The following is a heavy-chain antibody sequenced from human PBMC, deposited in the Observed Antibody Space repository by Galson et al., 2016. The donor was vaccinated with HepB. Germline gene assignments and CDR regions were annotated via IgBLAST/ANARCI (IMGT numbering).Heavy chain of an antibody. CDR2: SRNKSKSYTT. D-gene: IGHD1-1*01. Sequence: SLILSCAASGFIFGDHYIYWGRQAPGKRLEWVGCSRNKSKSYTTDYAASVRSRFTLSIDHSKNTLYLQMNRLKIEDTAVSFCGKIDPHDWRDSWGQGTLVT. CDR1: GFIFGDHY. V-gene: IGHV3-72*01. J-gene: IGHJ4*02. CDR3: GKIDPHDWRDS.